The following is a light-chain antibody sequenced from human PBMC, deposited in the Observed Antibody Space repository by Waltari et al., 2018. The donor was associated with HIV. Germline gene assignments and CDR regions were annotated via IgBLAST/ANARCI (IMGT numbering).Light chain of an antibody. V-gene: IGLV6-57*04. CDR1: GGSGRLVHQL. CDR2: ETN. CDR3: QSYSNLYLSWV. Sequence: FILTQPHSVSGSPGKTFILPFTRRGGSGRLVHQLFQWYQQRPGSAPAPIIYETNKRPPGVPDRFSGSIDISSNSASLTISGLETEDEADYYCQSYSNLYLSWVFGGGTKLTVL. J-gene: IGLJ3*02.